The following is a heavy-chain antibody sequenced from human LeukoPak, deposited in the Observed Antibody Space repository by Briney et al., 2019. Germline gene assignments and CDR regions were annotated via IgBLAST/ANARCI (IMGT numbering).Heavy chain of an antibody. Sequence: PGGSLRLSCAASGFTFSSYAMSWVRQAPGKGLEWVSAISGSGGSTYYADSVKGRFTISRDNSKNTLYLQMNSLRAEDTAVYYCAKDYYGSGSYIGYGMDVWGQGTTDTVSS. D-gene: IGHD3-10*01. CDR2: ISGSGGST. CDR1: GFTFSSYA. J-gene: IGHJ6*02. CDR3: AKDYYGSGSYIGYGMDV. V-gene: IGHV3-23*01.